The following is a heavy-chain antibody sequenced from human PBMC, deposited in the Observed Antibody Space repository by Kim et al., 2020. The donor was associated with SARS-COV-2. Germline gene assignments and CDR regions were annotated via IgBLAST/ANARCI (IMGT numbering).Heavy chain of an antibody. J-gene: IGHJ5*02. D-gene: IGHD3-10*01. V-gene: IGHV3-64D*09. Sequence: GSTYYADSVKGRFTSARDNSKNTLYLQMSSLRAEDAAVYYCVKGDSAPHPWGQGTLVTVSS. CDR2: GST. CDR3: VKGDSAPHP.